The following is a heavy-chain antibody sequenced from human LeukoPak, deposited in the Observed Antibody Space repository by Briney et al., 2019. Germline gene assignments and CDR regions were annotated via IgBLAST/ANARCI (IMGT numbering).Heavy chain of an antibody. D-gene: IGHD3-16*02. CDR2: MNPNSGNT. Sequence: ASVKVSCKASGYTFTSYDINWVRRATGQGLEWMGWMNPNSGNTGYVQKFQGRVTMTRNTSISTAYMELSSLRSEDTAVYYCARVLVWGSYRPNDAFDIWGQGTMVTVSS. J-gene: IGHJ3*02. CDR1: GYTFTSYD. V-gene: IGHV1-8*01. CDR3: ARVLVWGSYRPNDAFDI.